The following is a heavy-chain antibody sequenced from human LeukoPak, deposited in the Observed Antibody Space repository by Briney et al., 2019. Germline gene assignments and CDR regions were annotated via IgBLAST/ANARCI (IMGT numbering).Heavy chain of an antibody. CDR2: IYSGGST. J-gene: IGHJ4*02. Sequence: GGSLRLSCAASGFTVSSNYMSWVRQAPGKGLEWVSVIYSGGSTYYADSVKGRFTISRDNSKNTLYLQMNSLRAEDTAVYYCARLVPAAGYDYWGQGTLVSVSS. CDR3: ARLVPAAGYDY. CDR1: GFTVSSNY. V-gene: IGHV3-53*01. D-gene: IGHD6-13*01.